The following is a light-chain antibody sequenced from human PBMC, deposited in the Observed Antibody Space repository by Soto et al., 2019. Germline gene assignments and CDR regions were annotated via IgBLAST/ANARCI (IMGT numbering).Light chain of an antibody. CDR3: QQYDNLPPKLT. V-gene: IGKV1-33*01. CDR1: QDISNS. CDR2: DAS. Sequence: DIQMTQSPSSLSASVGDRVTITCQASQDISNSLNWYQQKPGKAPKLLIYDASNVETGVPSRFSGSGSGPDFTFTISSLQPEDISTYYCQQYDNLPPKLTLGGGTKVEIK. J-gene: IGKJ4*01.